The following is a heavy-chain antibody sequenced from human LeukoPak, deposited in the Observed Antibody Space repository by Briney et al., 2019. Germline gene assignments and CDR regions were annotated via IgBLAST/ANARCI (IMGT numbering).Heavy chain of an antibody. CDR1: GFTFSSYS. CDR2: INIVNNAI. V-gene: IGHV3-48*04. D-gene: IGHD1-26*01. CDR3: ARDSGEGGTFDH. J-gene: IGHJ4*02. Sequence: GGSLRLSCAASGFTFSSYSMNWVRQAPGKGLEWVSHINIVNNAIYYSDSVKGRFTISRDNAKNSLYLQMNSLRAEDTAVYYCARDSGEGGTFDHWGQGTLVSVSS.